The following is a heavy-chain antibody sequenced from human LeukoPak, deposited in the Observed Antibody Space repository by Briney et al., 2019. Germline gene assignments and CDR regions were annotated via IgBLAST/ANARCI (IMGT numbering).Heavy chain of an antibody. D-gene: IGHD5-24*01. Sequence: GGSLRLSCTASGFTSGDYAMSWFRQAPGKGLEWVGFIRSKAYGGTTEYAASVKGRFTISRDDSKSIAYLQMNSLKTEDTAVYYCTREMATISYYYYGMDVWGQGTTVTVSS. V-gene: IGHV3-49*03. CDR2: IRSKAYGGTT. CDR1: GFTSGDYA. CDR3: TREMATISYYYYGMDV. J-gene: IGHJ6*02.